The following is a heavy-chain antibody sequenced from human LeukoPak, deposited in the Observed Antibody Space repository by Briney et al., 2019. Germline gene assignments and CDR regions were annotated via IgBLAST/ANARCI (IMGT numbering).Heavy chain of an antibody. Sequence: GGSLRLSCAASGFTLSSYSMNWVRQAPGKGLEWVSSISSSSSYIYYADSVKGRFTISRDNAKNSLYLQMNSLRAEDTAVYYCARGPGDYGPDDYWGQGTLVTVSS. V-gene: IGHV3-21*01. CDR3: ARGPGDYGPDDY. CDR1: GFTLSSYS. CDR2: ISSSSSYI. D-gene: IGHD4-17*01. J-gene: IGHJ4*02.